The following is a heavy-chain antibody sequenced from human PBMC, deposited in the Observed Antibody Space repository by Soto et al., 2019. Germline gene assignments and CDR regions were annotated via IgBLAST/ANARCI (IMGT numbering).Heavy chain of an antibody. J-gene: IGHJ5*02. D-gene: IGHD4-17*01. Sequence: QPGGSLRLSCAASGFTFSSYAISWVRQAPGKGLEWVSAISGSGGSTYYADSVKGRFTISRDNSKNTLYLQMNSLRAEDTAVYYCAKDVGYGDYVEWFDPWGQGTLVTVSS. CDR3: AKDVGYGDYVEWFDP. V-gene: IGHV3-23*01. CDR1: GFTFSSYA. CDR2: ISGSGGST.